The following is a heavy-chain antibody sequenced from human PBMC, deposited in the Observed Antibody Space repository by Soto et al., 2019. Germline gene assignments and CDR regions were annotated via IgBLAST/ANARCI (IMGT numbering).Heavy chain of an antibody. CDR2: IYYSGST. V-gene: IGHV4-30-4*01. Sequence: SETLSLTCTVSGGSISSGEYYWSWIRQPPGKGLEWIGYIYYSGSTYYNPSLKSRVTISVDTSKNQFSLKLSSVTAADTAVYYCAREPRWLQLYDYWGQGTLVTVSS. CDR1: GGSISSGEYY. CDR3: AREPRWLQLYDY. D-gene: IGHD5-12*01. J-gene: IGHJ4*02.